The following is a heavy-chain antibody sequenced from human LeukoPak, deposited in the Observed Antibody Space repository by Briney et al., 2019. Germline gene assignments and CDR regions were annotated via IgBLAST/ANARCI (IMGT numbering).Heavy chain of an antibody. J-gene: IGHJ4*02. CDR2: ISSSSSYI. D-gene: IGHD6-6*01. CDR3: ARDLGSIASDY. CDR1: GFTFSSYS. V-gene: IGHV3-21*01. Sequence: PGGSLRLSCAPSGFTFSSYSMNSVRQAPGKGLEWVSLISSSSSYIYYADSVKGRFTISRDNAKNSLYLQMNSLRAEDTAVYYCARDLGSIASDYWGQGTLVTVSS.